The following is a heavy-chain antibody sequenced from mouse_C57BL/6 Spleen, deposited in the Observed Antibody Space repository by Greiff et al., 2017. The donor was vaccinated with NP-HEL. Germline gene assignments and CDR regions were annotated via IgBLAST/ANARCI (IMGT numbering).Heavy chain of an antibody. CDR1: GYAFSSSW. CDR2: IYPGDGDT. Sequence: QVQLQQSGPELVKPGASVKISCKASGYAFSSSWMNWVKQRPGKGLEWIGRIYPGDGDTNYNGKFKGKATLTADKSSSTAYMQLSSLTSEDSAVYFSARDYYGSSYWYFDVWGTGTTVTVSS. J-gene: IGHJ1*03. V-gene: IGHV1-82*01. D-gene: IGHD1-1*01. CDR3: ARDYYGSSYWYFDV.